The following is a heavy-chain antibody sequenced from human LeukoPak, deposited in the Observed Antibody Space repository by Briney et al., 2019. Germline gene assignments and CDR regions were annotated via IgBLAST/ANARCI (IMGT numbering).Heavy chain of an antibody. D-gene: IGHD3-10*01. Sequence: PGGSLRLSCAASGFTFSDYAMSWVRQAPGKGLEWVSTISSAGGIPTYYADSVKGRFTISRDNSKNTVYLQMNNLRAEDTAVYYCAKLPHSRGGSYSDYWGQGTLVTVSS. CDR2: ISSAGGIPT. J-gene: IGHJ4*02. V-gene: IGHV3-23*01. CDR1: GFTFSDYA. CDR3: AKLPHSRGGSYSDY.